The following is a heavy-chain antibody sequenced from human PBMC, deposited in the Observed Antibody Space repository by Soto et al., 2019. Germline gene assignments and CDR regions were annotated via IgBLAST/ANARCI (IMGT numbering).Heavy chain of an antibody. V-gene: IGHV3-15*01. J-gene: IGHJ4*02. Sequence: EVQLVESGGGLVEPGGSLRLSCAASGFSFSNAWMSWVRQAPGKGLEWVGRIKSKTDGGTTDYAAPVKGRFSISRDDSKNTLYLEMNSLKTEDTGVYYCTTTQFGLELSLNFDYWGQGTLVTVSS. CDR1: GFSFSNAW. CDR3: TTTQFGLELSLNFDY. D-gene: IGHD1-7*01. CDR2: IKSKTDGGTT.